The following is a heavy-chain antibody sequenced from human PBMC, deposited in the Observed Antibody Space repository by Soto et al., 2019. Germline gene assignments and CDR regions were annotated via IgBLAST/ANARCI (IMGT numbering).Heavy chain of an antibody. CDR3: AKDRMGAGVRGYFDY. CDR2: ISYDGSNK. Sequence: QVQLVESGGGVVQPGKSLRLSCAGSGFTFSSYGMDWVRQAPGKGLEWVAVISYDGSNKYYADSVKGRFTISRDNSKNTLYLQMSSLRADDTALYYCAKDRMGAGVRGYFDYCGQGTLVTVSS. J-gene: IGHJ4*02. D-gene: IGHD3-10*01. CDR1: GFTFSSYG. V-gene: IGHV3-30*18.